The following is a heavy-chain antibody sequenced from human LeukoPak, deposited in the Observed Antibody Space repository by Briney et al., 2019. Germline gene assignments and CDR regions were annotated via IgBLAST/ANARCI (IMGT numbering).Heavy chain of an antibody. CDR1: GGSMSSNY. J-gene: IGHJ3*02. CDR3: ARVDTVEKDAFDI. Sequence: SETLSLTCTVSGGSMSSNYWSWIRQPPGKGLEWIGYIYNSGTIYYSGSTNYNPSLLSRVTISVDTSKNQFSLKLSSVTAADTAVYYCARVDTVEKDAFDIWGQGTMVTVSS. CDR2: IYNSGTIYYSGST. V-gene: IGHV4-59*12. D-gene: IGHD5-18*01.